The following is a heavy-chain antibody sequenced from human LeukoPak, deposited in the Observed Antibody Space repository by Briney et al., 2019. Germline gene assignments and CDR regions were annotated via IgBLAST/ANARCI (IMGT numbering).Heavy chain of an antibody. CDR2: ISGSGGST. J-gene: IGHJ6*03. CDR1: GLTFSNYA. D-gene: IGHD2-2*01. Sequence: PGGSLRLSCAASGLTFSNYAMTWVRQAPGKGLEWVSGISGSGGSTYYADSVKGRFAISRDDSKNTLYLQMNSLRAGDTAVYYCAKGKEGDIVVVRAVVPVYYYYMDVWGKGTTVTVS. V-gene: IGHV3-23*01. CDR3: AKGKEGDIVVVRAVVPVYYYYMDV.